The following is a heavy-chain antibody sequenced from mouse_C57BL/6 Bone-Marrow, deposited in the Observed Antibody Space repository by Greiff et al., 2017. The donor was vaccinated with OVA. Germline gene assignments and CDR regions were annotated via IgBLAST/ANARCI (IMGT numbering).Heavy chain of an antibody. D-gene: IGHD1-1*01. J-gene: IGHJ3*01. CDR3: ARLITRGH. V-gene: IGHV14-2*01. CDR1: GFNIKDYY. Sequence: VQLQQSGAELVKPGASVKLSCTASGFNIKDYYMHWVKQRTEQGLEWIGRIDPEDGETKYAPTFQGKAPITADTSSNTAYLQLSSLTSEDTAVYYCARLITRGHWGQGTLVTVSA. CDR2: IDPEDGET.